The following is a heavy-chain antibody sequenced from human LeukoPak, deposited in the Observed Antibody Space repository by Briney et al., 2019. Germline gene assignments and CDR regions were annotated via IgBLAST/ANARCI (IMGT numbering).Heavy chain of an antibody. Sequence: ASVKVSCKASGYTFTGYYMHWVRQAPGQGLERMGRINPNSGGTNYAQKFQGRVTMTRDTSISTAYMELSRLRSDDTAVYYCARTVCSSTSCPSYITENYYYYYGMDVWGQGTTVTVSS. J-gene: IGHJ6*02. D-gene: IGHD2-2*01. CDR3: ARTVCSSTSCPSYITENYYYYYGMDV. CDR2: INPNSGGT. CDR1: GYTFTGYY. V-gene: IGHV1-2*06.